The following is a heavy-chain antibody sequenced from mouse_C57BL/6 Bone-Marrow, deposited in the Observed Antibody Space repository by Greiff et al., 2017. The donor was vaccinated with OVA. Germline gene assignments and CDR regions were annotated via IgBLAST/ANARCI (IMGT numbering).Heavy chain of an antibody. CDR2: IWSDGST. V-gene: IGHV2-6*03. D-gene: IGHD2-12*01. CDR3: ASHPVYDGGAYYAMDY. Sequence: VMLVESGPGLVAPSQSLSITCTVSGFSLTSYGVHWVRQPPGKGLEWLVGIWSDGSTTYNSALKSRLSISKDNSKSQVFLKMNSLQTDDTAMYSCASHPVYDGGAYYAMDYWGQGTSVTVTS. J-gene: IGHJ4*01. CDR1: GFSLTSYG.